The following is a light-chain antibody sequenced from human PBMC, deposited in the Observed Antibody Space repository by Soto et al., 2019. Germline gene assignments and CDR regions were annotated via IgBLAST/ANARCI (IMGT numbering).Light chain of an antibody. CDR1: QSVSTNY. CDR2: GAS. J-gene: IGKJ1*01. V-gene: IGKV3-20*01. Sequence: EIALTQSPGTLSLSPGELATLSCGASQSVSTNYLAWYHQKPGRAPRLVISGASSRATGIPDRFSGSGSGTDVTLSISRLEREDFEVYYCQQYGTTPLTFAQGTNVEFK. CDR3: QQYGTTPLT.